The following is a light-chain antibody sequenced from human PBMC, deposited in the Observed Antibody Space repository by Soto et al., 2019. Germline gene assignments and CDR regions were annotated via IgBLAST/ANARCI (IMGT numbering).Light chain of an antibody. V-gene: IGKV3-20*01. Sequence: IVLTQSPGNQYIKQGERATLSCRASQSVSSSYLAWYQQKPGQAPRLLIYGASSRATGIPDRFSGSGSGTDFTLTISRLEPEDFAVYYCQQYGSSPRTFGQGTKVDIK. CDR1: QSVSSSY. CDR3: QQYGSSPRT. J-gene: IGKJ1*01. CDR2: GAS.